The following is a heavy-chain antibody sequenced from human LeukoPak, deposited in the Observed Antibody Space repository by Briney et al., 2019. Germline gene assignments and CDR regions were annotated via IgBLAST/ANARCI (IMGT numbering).Heavy chain of an antibody. J-gene: IGHJ4*02. D-gene: IGHD2-2*01. Sequence: GASVKVSCKASGYTFTGYYMHWVRQAPGQGLEWMGWINPNCGGTNYAQKFQGRVTMTRDTSISTAYMELSRLRSDDTAVYYCAKRKCSSARCYFDYWGQGTLVTVSS. V-gene: IGHV1-2*02. CDR1: GYTFTGYY. CDR2: INPNCGGT. CDR3: AKRKCSSARCYFDY.